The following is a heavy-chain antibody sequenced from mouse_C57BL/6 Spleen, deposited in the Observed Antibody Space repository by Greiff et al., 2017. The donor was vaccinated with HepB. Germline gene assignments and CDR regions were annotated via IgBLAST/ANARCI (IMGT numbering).Heavy chain of an antibody. Sequence: EVQLQQSGPVLVKPGASVKMSCTASGYTFTDYYMNWVKQSHGKSLEWIGVINPYNGGTSYNQKFKGKATLTVDKSYSKAYMELNRLTSEDSAVYYCAVDGYCAMDYWGQGTSVTVSS. D-gene: IGHD2-3*01. J-gene: IGHJ4*01. CDR3: AVDGYCAMDY. CDR1: GYTFTDYY. V-gene: IGHV1-19*01. CDR2: INPYNGGT.